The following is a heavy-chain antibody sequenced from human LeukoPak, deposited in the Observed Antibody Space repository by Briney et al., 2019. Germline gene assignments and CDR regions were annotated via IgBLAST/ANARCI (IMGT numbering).Heavy chain of an antibody. CDR1: GGSFSGYY. CDR3: ARDKTYYYDSSGSHPGTFDI. Sequence: PSEILSLTCAVYGGSFSGYYWSWIRQPPGKGLEWIGEINHSGSTNYNPSLKSRVTISVDTSKNQFSLKLSSVTAADTAVYYCARDKTYYYDSSGSHPGTFDIWGQGTMVTVSS. J-gene: IGHJ3*02. CDR2: INHSGST. V-gene: IGHV4-34*01. D-gene: IGHD3-22*01.